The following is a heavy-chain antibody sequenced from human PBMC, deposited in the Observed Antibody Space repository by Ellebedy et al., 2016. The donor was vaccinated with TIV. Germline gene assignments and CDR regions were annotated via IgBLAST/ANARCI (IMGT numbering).Heavy chain of an antibody. CDR2: IKKDGSEK. CDR1: GFTFSTYW. V-gene: IGHV3-7*01. CDR3: ARHFPLYGTYYFYYMDV. D-gene: IGHD2/OR15-2a*01. J-gene: IGHJ6*03. Sequence: GESLKISXAASGFTFSTYWMNWVRQAPGKGLEWVANIKKDGSEKYYVGSVKGRFTISRDNAKNSLYLQINSRRAEDTAVYYCARHFPLYGTYYFYYMDVWGKGTTVTVSS.